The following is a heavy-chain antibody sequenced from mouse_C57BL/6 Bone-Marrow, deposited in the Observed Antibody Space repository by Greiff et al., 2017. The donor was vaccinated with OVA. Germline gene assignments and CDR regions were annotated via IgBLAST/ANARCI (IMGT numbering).Heavy chain of an antibody. Sequence: EVNLVESGGGLVQPGGSMKLSCVASGFTFSNYWMNWVRQSPEKGLEWVAQIRLKSDNYATHYAESVKGRFTISRDDSKSSVYLQMNNLRAEDTGIYYCTGGTGGFYFDYWGQGTTLTVSS. D-gene: IGHD4-1*01. CDR3: TGGTGGFYFDY. J-gene: IGHJ2*01. CDR2: IRLKSDNYAT. CDR1: GFTFSNYW. V-gene: IGHV6-3*01.